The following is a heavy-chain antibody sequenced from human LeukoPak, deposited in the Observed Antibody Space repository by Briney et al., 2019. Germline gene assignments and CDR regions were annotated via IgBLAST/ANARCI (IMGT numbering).Heavy chain of an antibody. CDR3: AREGNYYFDY. Sequence: GGSLRLSCAASGFTFSSVEMHWVGEAPGKGLEWVSYIRNTDNTIYYSDSVKGRFTISRDNAKNSLYLQMNGLRAEDTAIYFCAREGNYYFDYWNQGTLVTVSS. J-gene: IGHJ4*02. V-gene: IGHV3-48*03. D-gene: IGHD1-7*01. CDR1: GFTFSSVE. CDR2: IRNTDNTI.